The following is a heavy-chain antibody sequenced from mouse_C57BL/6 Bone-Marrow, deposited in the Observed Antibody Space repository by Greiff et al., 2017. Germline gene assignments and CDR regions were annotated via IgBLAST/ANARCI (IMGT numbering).Heavy chain of an antibody. CDR2: IYPGSGST. J-gene: IGHJ2*01. D-gene: IGHD4-1*02. CDR3: ARRQLGSY. CDR1: GYTFTSYW. Sequence: VQLKQPGAELVKPGASVTMSCKASGYTFTSYWLTGVKQRPGQGLEWIGDIYPGSGSTNYNEKFKSKATLTVDTSSSTAYMQLSSLTSEDSAVYYCARRQLGSYWGQGTTLTVSS. V-gene: IGHV1-55*01.